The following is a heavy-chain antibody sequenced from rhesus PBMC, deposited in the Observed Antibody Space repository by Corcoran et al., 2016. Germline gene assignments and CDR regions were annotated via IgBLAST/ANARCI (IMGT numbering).Heavy chain of an antibody. CDR2: IYGSGGGS. D-gene: IGHD5-24*01. Sequence: QLQLQESGPGVVKPSETLSLTCAVSGGSISDSYRWSWIRQPPGKGLEWIGYIYGSGGGSNYNPSLTHRVTISVDTSKNQFSLKLTSVTAADTAVYYCASEREIQWVQFPDYWGQGVLVTVSS. J-gene: IGHJ4*01. V-gene: IGHV4-106*01. CDR1: GGSISDSYR. CDR3: ASEREIQWVQFPDY.